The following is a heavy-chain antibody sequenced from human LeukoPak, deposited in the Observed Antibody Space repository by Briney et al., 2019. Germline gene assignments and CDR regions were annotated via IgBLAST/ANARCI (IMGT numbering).Heavy chain of an antibody. Sequence: GGSLRLSCAASGFTFSSYWMHWVRQAPGKGLVRVSRINSDGSSTTYADSVKGRFTISRDNAKNTLYLQMNSLRAEDTAMYYCARQQLVRWTDYWGQGTLVTVSS. CDR2: INSDGSST. CDR3: ARQQLVRWTDY. J-gene: IGHJ4*02. V-gene: IGHV3-74*01. D-gene: IGHD6-13*01. CDR1: GFTFSSYW.